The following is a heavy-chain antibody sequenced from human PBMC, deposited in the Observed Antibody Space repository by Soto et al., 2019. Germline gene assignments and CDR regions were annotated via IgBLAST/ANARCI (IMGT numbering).Heavy chain of an antibody. V-gene: IGHV3-48*01. CDR2: ISSSSSTI. J-gene: IGHJ4*02. CDR1: GFPFSSYS. Sequence: EVQLVESGGGLVQPGGSLRLSCAASGFPFSSYSMNWVRQTPGKGLEWVSYISSSSSTIYYADSVKGRFTISRDNAKNSLYLQMNSLRAEDTAVYYCARDRGSGWRDFDYWGQGTRVTVSS. D-gene: IGHD6-19*01. CDR3: ARDRGSGWRDFDY.